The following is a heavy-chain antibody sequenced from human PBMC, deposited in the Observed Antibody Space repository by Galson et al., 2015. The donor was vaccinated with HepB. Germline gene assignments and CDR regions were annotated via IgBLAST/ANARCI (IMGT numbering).Heavy chain of an antibody. CDR2: INSDNGNT. CDR3: ARDRVPRLYCSGGGCYTDAFDI. CDR1: GYTFITYG. V-gene: IGHV1-18*01. D-gene: IGHD2-15*01. Sequence: SVKVSCKASGYTFITYGIGWVRQAPGQGLEWMGWINSDNGNTKYAQKFQGRVTMTTDRSTSTAYMELRSLRSDDTAVYFCARDRVPRLYCSGGGCYTDAFDIWGQGTMVTVSS. J-gene: IGHJ3*02.